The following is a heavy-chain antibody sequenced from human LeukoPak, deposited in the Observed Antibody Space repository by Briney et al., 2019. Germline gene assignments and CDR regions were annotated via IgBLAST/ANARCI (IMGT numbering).Heavy chain of an antibody. Sequence: KASQTLSLTCAVSGGSISSGGYSWSWIRQPPGKGLEWIGYIYHSGSTYYNPSLKSRVTISVDTSKNQFSLKLSSVTAADTAVYYCASHRAYDFWSGYHPYYYGMDVWGQGTTVTVSS. V-gene: IGHV4-30-2*01. D-gene: IGHD3-3*01. J-gene: IGHJ6*02. CDR3: ASHRAYDFWSGYHPYYYGMDV. CDR1: GGSISSGGYS. CDR2: IYHSGST.